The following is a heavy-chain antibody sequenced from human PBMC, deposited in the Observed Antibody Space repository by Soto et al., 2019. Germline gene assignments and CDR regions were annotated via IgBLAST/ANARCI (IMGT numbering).Heavy chain of an antibody. J-gene: IGHJ4*02. CDR3: ARVYCSVGSCYGPLTILGNYDY. CDR1: GVSFSSYY. CDR2: IHYSGST. V-gene: IGHV4-59*08. Sequence: SETLSLTCTVSGVSFSSYYWSWIRQPPGKGLEWIGYIHYSGSTSYNPSLKSRVAISVDTSKNQFSLKLSSVTAADTAVYYCARVYCSVGSCYGPLTILGNYDYWGQGTLVTVSS. D-gene: IGHD2-15*01.